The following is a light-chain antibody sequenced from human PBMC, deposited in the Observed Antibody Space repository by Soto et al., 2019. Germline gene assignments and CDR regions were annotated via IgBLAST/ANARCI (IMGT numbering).Light chain of an antibody. CDR1: QSVLYSSNNKNY. CDR2: WAS. Sequence: DNVMTQSPDSLALSLGERATINCKSSQSVLYSSNNKNYLAWYQQKPGQPPKLLIYWASTRESGVPDRFSGSGFATDFTLTISSLQAEDVAVYYCQQYYTTPYTFGQGTKLEIK. CDR3: QQYYTTPYT. J-gene: IGKJ2*01. V-gene: IGKV4-1*01.